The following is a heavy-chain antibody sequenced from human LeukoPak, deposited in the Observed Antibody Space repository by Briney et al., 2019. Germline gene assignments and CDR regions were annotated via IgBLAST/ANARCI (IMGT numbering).Heavy chain of an antibody. J-gene: IGHJ4*02. CDR3: ARERSNYYDSSGYLKY. V-gene: IGHV4-34*01. D-gene: IGHD3-22*01. Sequence: SETLSLTCAVYGGSFSGYYWSWIRQPPGKGLELIGEINHSGSTNYNPSLKSRVTISVDTSKNQFSLKLNSMTAADTAVYYCARERSNYYDSSGYLKYWGQGTLVTVSS. CDR2: INHSGST. CDR1: GGSFSGYY.